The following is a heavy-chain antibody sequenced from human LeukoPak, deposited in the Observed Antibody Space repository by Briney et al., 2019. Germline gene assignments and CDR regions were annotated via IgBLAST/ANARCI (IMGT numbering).Heavy chain of an antibody. CDR2: ISHIVGT. D-gene: IGHD1-26*01. V-gene: IGHV4-34*01. CDR3: AKGEQTHNY. J-gene: IGHJ4*02. Sequence: SETLSLTCGVYGGSLSGDYWIWIRQPLGEGLGWIGEISHIVGTHYNPSIKSRAAISLDTSKNQFSLMRTSMTAAATTRFYFAKGEQTHNYWGQGTLVTVSS. CDR1: GGSLSGDY.